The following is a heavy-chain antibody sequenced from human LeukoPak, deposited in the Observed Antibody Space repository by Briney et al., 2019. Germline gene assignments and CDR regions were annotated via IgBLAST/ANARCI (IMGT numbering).Heavy chain of an antibody. CDR3: ARDSSRPYYYYYYMDV. D-gene: IGHD6-13*01. CDR2: IKQDGSEK. Sequence: GGSLRLSCAASGFTFSSYWMSWVRQAPGKGLEWVANIKQDGSEKYYVDSVKDRFTISRDNAKNSLYLQLSSLRAEDTAVYYCARDSSRPYYYYYYMDVWGKGTTVTVSS. J-gene: IGHJ6*03. CDR1: GFTFSSYW. V-gene: IGHV3-7*01.